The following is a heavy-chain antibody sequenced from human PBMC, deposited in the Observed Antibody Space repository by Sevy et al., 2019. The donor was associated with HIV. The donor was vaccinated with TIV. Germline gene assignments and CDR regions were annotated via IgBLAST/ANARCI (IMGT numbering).Heavy chain of an antibody. V-gene: IGHV3-30*02. CDR2: IQYDGSNK. CDR3: AKPTSYVYGSSSDPLPSSRNDY. CDR1: GFSFSSYG. J-gene: IGHJ4*02. D-gene: IGHD3-10*01. Sequence: GGSLRLSCAASGFSFSSYGMHWVRQAPGKGLEWMSYIQYDGSNKDYADSVKGRFTISRDNSKNTLNLQMNSLRAEDTAIYYCAKPTSYVYGSSSDPLPSSRNDYWGQGTLVTVSS.